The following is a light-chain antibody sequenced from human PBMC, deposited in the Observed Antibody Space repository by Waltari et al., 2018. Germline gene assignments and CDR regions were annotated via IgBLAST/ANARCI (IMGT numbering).Light chain of an antibody. CDR3: QSADDSGNNVL. V-gene: IGLV3-25*03. J-gene: IGLJ2*01. Sequence: QQKSGQAPVVVIRRNTGRPSGIPGRFSASDSGTTGTLVISGVEAEDEADYYCQSADDSGNNVLFGGGTKLTVL. CDR2: RNT.